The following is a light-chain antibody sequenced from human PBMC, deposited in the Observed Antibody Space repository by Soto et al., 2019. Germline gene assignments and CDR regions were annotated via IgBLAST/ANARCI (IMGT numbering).Light chain of an antibody. Sequence: DVVMTQSPLSLPVTLGQSASISCWSSHSLVYTDGNTYLKWFHQRPGQSPGRLFYKGSTWDSGVPDRFSDSGTDPHFTMKISRVQPEDVGNYYLIQGRHWPYTFVQGTKLEIK. CDR2: KGS. V-gene: IGKV2D-30*01. J-gene: IGKJ2*01. CDR1: HSLVYTDGNTY. CDR3: IQGRHWPYT.